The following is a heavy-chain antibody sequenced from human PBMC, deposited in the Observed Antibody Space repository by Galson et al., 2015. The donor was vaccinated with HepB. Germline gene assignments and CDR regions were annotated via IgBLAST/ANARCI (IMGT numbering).Heavy chain of an antibody. Sequence: SVKVSCKASGYTFTSYGISWVRQAPGQGLEWMGWISAYNGNTNYAQKPQGRVTMTTDTSTSTAYMELRSLRSDDTAVYYCARASVDYDILTGYMAYMDVWGKGTTVTVSS. J-gene: IGHJ6*03. CDR1: GYTFTSYG. D-gene: IGHD3-9*01. V-gene: IGHV1-18*01. CDR2: ISAYNGNT. CDR3: ARASVDYDILTGYMAYMDV.